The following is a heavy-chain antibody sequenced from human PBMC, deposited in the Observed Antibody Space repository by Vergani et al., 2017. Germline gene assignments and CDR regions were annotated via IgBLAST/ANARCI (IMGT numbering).Heavy chain of an antibody. CDR2: IYSTGST. CDR3: ARGQTGYSRDWSTYFFYMDL. J-gene: IGHJ5*02. V-gene: IGHV4-31*03. D-gene: IGHD3/OR15-3a*01. Sequence: QVQLQESGPGLVKPSQTLSLTCSVSGDSISSGVYYWNWIRQHPGKGLEWIGYIYSTGSTHHNPSLRRRINMSVDTSKNQFSLKLNSVTAADSAFYFCARGQTGYSRDWSTYFFYMDLWGQGILVTVSS. CDR1: GDSISSGVYY.